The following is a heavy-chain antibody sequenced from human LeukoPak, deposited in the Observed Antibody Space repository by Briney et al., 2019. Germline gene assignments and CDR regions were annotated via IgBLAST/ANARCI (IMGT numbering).Heavy chain of an antibody. CDR2: IYTSGRT. Sequence: PSETLSLTCTVSGGSISYYYWNWIRQPAGRGLERIGRIYTSGRTYYNPSLKSRVSMSVDTSKNQFSLKLSSVTAADTAVYYCARLSTVTTSFDYWGQGTLVTVSS. CDR1: GGSISYYY. V-gene: IGHV4-4*07. J-gene: IGHJ4*02. D-gene: IGHD4-11*01. CDR3: ARLSTVTTSFDY.